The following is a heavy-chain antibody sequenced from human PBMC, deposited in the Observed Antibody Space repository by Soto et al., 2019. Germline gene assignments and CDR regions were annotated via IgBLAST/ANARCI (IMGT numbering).Heavy chain of an antibody. Sequence: QVQLQESGPGLVKPSETLSLTCTVSGGSISSYYWSWIRQPPGKGLEWIGYIYYSGSTNYNPSLRRRVTISVDTSKNQFSLKLSSVTAADTAVYYCARAWGANVFDFWGQGTLVTVSS. D-gene: IGHD3-16*01. CDR2: IYYSGST. CDR1: GGSISSYY. CDR3: ARAWGANVFDF. V-gene: IGHV4-59*08. J-gene: IGHJ4*02.